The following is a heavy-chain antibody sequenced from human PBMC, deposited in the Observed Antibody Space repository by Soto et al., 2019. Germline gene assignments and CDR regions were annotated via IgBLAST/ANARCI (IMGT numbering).Heavy chain of an antibody. CDR3: AKDYDFWSGYYTGIDY. J-gene: IGHJ4*02. V-gene: IGHV3-23*01. CDR2: IDSSGGST. CDR1: GFTFSSYA. D-gene: IGHD3-3*01. Sequence: PVGSLRLSCAASGFTFSSYAMSWVRQAPGKGLEWVSGIDSSGGSTHYTDSVKGRFTISRDNSKNTLYLQMNSLRAEDTAVYYCAKDYDFWSGYYTGIDYWGQGTLVTVSS.